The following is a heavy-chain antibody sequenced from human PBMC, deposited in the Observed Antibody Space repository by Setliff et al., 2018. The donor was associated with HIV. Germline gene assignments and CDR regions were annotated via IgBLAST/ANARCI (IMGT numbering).Heavy chain of an antibody. CDR1: AFTFSSYS. J-gene: IGHJ4*02. D-gene: IGHD1-1*01. CDR2: IYSGGST. CDR3: ARVGLVQLERRGLNYFDY. V-gene: IGHV3-66*01. Sequence: PGGSLRLSCAASAFTFSSYSMTWVRQAPGKGLEWVSVIYSGGSTYYADSVKGRFTISRDNSKNTLYLQMNSLRAEDTAVYYCARVGLVQLERRGLNYFDYWGQGTLVTVSS.